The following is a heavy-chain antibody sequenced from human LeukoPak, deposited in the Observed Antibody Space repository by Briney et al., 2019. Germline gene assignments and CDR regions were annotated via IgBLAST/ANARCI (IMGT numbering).Heavy chain of an antibody. D-gene: IGHD3-10*01. CDR1: GFTFSSYS. J-gene: IGHJ5*02. CDR3: ARDVTVRGDIHKGTIMALNWFDP. V-gene: IGHV3-21*01. CDR2: ISSSSSYI. Sequence: PGGSLRLSCAASGFTFSSYSMNWVRQAPGKGLEWVSSISSSSSYIYYADSVKGRFTISRDNAKNSLYLQMNSLRAEDTAVYYCARDVTVRGDIHKGTIMALNWFDPWGQGTLVTVSS.